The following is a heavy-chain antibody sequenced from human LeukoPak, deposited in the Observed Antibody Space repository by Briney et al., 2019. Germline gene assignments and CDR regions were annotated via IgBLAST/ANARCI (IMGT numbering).Heavy chain of an antibody. J-gene: IGHJ3*01. CDR1: GDSISSYY. Sequence: SQTLSLTCTVSGDSISSYYWSWIRQPPGKGLEWIGYIYYSGSTIYNPSLKSRVTMSLDTSKNQFSLKLRSVTAADTAVYYCARGVISTDAFDVWGQGTMVTVSS. CDR3: ARGVISTDAFDV. D-gene: IGHD3-3*02. V-gene: IGHV4-59*01. CDR2: IYYSGST.